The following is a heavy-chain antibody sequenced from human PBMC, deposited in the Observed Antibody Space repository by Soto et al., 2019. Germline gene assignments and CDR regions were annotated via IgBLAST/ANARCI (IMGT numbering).Heavy chain of an antibody. CDR3: ARDQKEYYDSSGYQFDY. CDR2: IIPIFGTA. J-gene: IGHJ4*02. D-gene: IGHD3-22*01. V-gene: IGHV1-69*13. Sequence: SVKVSCKASGGTFSSYTISWVRQAPGQVLEWMGGIIPIFGTANYAQKFQGRVTITADESTSTAYMELSSLRSEDTAVYYCARDQKEYYDSSGYQFDYWGQGTLVTVSS. CDR1: GGTFSSYT.